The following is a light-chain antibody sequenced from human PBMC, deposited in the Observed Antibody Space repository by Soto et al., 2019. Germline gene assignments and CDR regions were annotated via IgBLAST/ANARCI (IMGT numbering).Light chain of an antibody. CDR3: QQRSRWPWT. CDR2: DAS. CDR1: QSVRSS. Sequence: EILLTQSPATLSLSPGERATLSCRASQSVRSSLAWYQQKPGQAPRLLIYDASTRATGIPGIFSGSGSGTDFTLTISNLEPEDFAVYYCQQRSRWPWTFGQGAKVEIK. V-gene: IGKV3-11*01. J-gene: IGKJ1*01.